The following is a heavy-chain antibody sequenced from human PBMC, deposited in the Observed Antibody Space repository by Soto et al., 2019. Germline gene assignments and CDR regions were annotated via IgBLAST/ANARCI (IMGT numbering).Heavy chain of an antibody. CDR2: MNPNSGNT. V-gene: IGHV1-8*01. Sequence: ASVKVSCKXSGYTFTSYDINWVRQATGQGLEWMGWMNPNSGNTGYAQKFQGRVTMTRNTSISTAYMELSSLRSEDTAVYYCARVMDTAMASDYWGQGTLVTVSS. D-gene: IGHD5-18*01. J-gene: IGHJ4*02. CDR3: ARVMDTAMASDY. CDR1: GYTFTSYD.